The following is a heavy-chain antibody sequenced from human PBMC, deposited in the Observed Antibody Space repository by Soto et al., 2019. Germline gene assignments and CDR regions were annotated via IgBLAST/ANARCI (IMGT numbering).Heavy chain of an antibody. Sequence: SETLSLTCAVYGGSFSGYYWSWIRQPPGKGLEWIGEINHSGSTNYNPSLKSRVTISVDTSKNQFSLKLSSVTAADTAVYYCARHDYDGSGRYYFDYWGQGTLVTVSS. J-gene: IGHJ4*02. CDR1: GGSFSGYY. D-gene: IGHD3-10*01. CDR2: INHSGST. V-gene: IGHV4-34*01. CDR3: ARHDYDGSGRYYFDY.